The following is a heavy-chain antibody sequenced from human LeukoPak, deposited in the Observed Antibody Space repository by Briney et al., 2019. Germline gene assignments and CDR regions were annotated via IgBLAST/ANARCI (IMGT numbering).Heavy chain of an antibody. CDR2: MNPNSGNT. D-gene: IGHD2-15*01. J-gene: IGHJ1*01. V-gene: IGHV1-8*01. CDR1: GYTFTSYD. CDR3: ARGFVVVVAAESYFQH. Sequence: ASVKVSCKASGYTFTSYDINWVRQATGQGLEWMGWMNPNSGNTGYAQKFQGRVTMTRDTSISTAYMELSRLRSDDTAVYYCARGFVVVVAAESYFQHWGQGTLVTVSS.